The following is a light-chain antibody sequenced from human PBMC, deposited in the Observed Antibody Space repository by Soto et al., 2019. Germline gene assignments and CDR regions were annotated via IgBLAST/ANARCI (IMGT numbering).Light chain of an antibody. Sequence: QSALTQPPSASGSPGQSVTISCTGTSSDVGGYNYVSWYQQHPGKAPKVMIYEVSKRPSGVPERFSGSKSGNTASLTVSGLQAEDEADYYCSSYAGNSGVFGGGTKLTVL. V-gene: IGLV2-8*01. J-gene: IGLJ3*02. CDR3: SSYAGNSGV. CDR1: SSDVGGYNY. CDR2: EVS.